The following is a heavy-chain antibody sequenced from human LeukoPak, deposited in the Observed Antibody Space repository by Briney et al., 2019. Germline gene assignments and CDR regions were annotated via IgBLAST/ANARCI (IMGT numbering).Heavy chain of an antibody. V-gene: IGHV3-30*18. Sequence: GGSLRLSCAASGFTFSSSGMHWVRQAPGKGLERVAVISYDGSNKYYADSVKGRFTFSRDNSKSTLYLQMNSLRAEDTAVYYCAKEYCSNSVCHSLDYWGQGTLVTVSS. CDR1: GFTFSSSG. D-gene: IGHD2-8*01. CDR3: AKEYCSNSVCHSLDY. J-gene: IGHJ4*02. CDR2: ISYDGSNK.